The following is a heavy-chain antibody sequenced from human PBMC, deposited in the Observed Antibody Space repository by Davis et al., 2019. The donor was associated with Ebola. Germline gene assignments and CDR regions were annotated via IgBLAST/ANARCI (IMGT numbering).Heavy chain of an antibody. V-gene: IGHV1-46*01. D-gene: IGHD5-24*01. CDR3: ARGRRWLQFDRARRDHAFDP. CDR1: GYTFTSYY. J-gene: IGHJ5*02. CDR2: INPSGGST. Sequence: AASVKVSCKASGYTFTSYYMHWVRQSPGQGLEWMGIINPSGGSTSYAQKFQGRVTMTRDTSTSTVYMELSSLRSEDTAVYYCARGRRWLQFDRARRDHAFDPWGQGTLVTVSS.